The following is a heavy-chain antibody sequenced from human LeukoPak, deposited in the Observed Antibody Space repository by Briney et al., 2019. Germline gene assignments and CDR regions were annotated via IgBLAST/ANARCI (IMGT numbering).Heavy chain of an antibody. V-gene: IGHV3-30-3*01. J-gene: IGHJ4*02. CDR1: GFTFSSYA. Sequence: GGSLRLSCAASGFTFSSYAMHWVRQAPGKGLEWVAVISYDGSNKYYADSVKGRFTISRDNAKNSLYLQMNSLRAEDTAVYYCARDFILTGYYDYWGQGTLVTVSS. CDR3: ARDFILTGYYDY. D-gene: IGHD3-9*01. CDR2: ISYDGSNK.